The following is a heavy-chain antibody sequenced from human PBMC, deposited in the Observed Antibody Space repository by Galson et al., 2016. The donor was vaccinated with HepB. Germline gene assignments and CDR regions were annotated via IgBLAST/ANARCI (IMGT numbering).Heavy chain of an antibody. Sequence: PALVKPPQTLTLTCTFSGFSLNSSGVGVGWIRQPPGKALEWLALIYWDDDKGYSPSLKSRLSITKDTSKNQVVLTMTNMDPVDTATYYCVHSRVVGYYYASGNNFDSWGQGTLVTVSS. D-gene: IGHD3-10*01. CDR2: IYWDDDK. CDR1: GFSLNSSGVG. CDR3: VHSRVVGYYYASGNNFDS. J-gene: IGHJ4*02. V-gene: IGHV2-5*02.